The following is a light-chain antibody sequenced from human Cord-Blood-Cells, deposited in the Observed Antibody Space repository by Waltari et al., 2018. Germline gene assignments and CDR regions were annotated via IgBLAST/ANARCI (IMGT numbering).Light chain of an antibody. CDR2: DAS. CDR1: QSVRSY. V-gene: IGKV3-11*01. J-gene: IGKJ2*01. Sequence: EIVLTQSPATLSLSPGERATPSCRASQSVRSYLAWDQQKPGQAPRLLIYDASNRATGIPARFSGSGSGTDFTLTISSLEPEDLAVYYCQQRSNWLYTFGQGTKLEIK. CDR3: QQRSNWLYT.